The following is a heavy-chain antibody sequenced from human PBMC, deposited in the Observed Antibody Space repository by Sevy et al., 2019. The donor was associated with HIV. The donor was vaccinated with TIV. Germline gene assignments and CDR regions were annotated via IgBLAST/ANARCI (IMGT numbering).Heavy chain of an antibody. CDR3: ARVLGSSWSYYYRYALDV. J-gene: IGHJ6*02. CDR1: GFTFSTYG. Sequence: GGSLRLSCAASGFTFSTYGMHWVRQAPGKGLEWVAVIWYDGNNKYYGDSVKGRFTISRDNSKNTLFLQMNSLRAEDTALYYCARVLGSSWSYYYRYALDVWGQGTTVTVSS. D-gene: IGHD6-13*01. CDR2: IWYDGNNK. V-gene: IGHV3-33*01.